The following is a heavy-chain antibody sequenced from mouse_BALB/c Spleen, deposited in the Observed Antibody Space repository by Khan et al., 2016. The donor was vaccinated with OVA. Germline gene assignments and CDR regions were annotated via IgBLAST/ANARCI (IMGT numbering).Heavy chain of an antibody. D-gene: IGHD1-1*01. CDR3: ARPYYYGSSYATMDD. CDR2: IYPGNGNT. Sequence: QMQLQQSGAELVRPGTSVKMSCKAAGYTFTNYWIGWINQRPGHGLEWIGDIYPGNGNTNYNEKFKGKATLTADTSSSTAYLQLSSLTSEDSAINYCARPYYYGSSYATMDDWGQGTSVTVSS. CDR1: GYTFTNYW. V-gene: IGHV1-63*02. J-gene: IGHJ4*01.